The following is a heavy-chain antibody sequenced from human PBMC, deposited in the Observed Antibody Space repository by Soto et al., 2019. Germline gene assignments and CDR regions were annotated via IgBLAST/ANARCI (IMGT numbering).Heavy chain of an antibody. CDR3: ASWGDGGNYLFNC. Sequence: SETLSLTCAVYGGSFSGYYWSWIRQPPGKGLEWIGEINHSGSTNYNPSLKSRVTISVDTSKNQFSLKLSPVTAADTAVYYCASWGDGGNYLFNCWAQGTLAAVSS. J-gene: IGHJ4*02. V-gene: IGHV4-34*01. CDR1: GGSFSGYY. CDR2: INHSGST. D-gene: IGHD4-4*01.